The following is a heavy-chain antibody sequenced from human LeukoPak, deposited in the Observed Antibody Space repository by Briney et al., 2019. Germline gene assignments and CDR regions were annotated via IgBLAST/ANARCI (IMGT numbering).Heavy chain of an antibody. CDR3: ARIRCGSGPEICYNH. CDR1: AVSLTDDY. Sequence: SETLSLTCAVSAVSLTDDYWSWVSQSPGKGLEWIGEVSPDGYDKYNPSLKSRVSISVDRSENQLSLRMSSVTAADTAIYYCARIRCGSGPEICYNHWAQGSLVTVSS. V-gene: IGHV4-34*01. CDR2: VSPDGYD. J-gene: IGHJ5*02. D-gene: IGHD2-8*01.